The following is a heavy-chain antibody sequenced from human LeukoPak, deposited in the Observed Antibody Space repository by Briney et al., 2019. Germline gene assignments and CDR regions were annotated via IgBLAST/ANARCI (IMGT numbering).Heavy chain of an antibody. Sequence: SETLSLTCTVSGGSISSYYWSWIRRPPGKGLEWIGYIYYTGSTSYNPSLKSRVTISLDTSKSQFPLRLTSVTAADTAVYYCASHGSSGHDPLTWGQGTLVTVSS. D-gene: IGHD5-12*01. CDR2: IYYTGST. CDR1: GGSISSYY. J-gene: IGHJ4*02. CDR3: ASHGSSGHDPLT. V-gene: IGHV4-59*08.